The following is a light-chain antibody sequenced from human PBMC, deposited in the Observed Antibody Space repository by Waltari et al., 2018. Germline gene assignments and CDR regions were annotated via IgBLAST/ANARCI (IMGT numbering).Light chain of an antibody. Sequence: DAVMTQSPLSLPVTLGQPASISCMSSQSLVSSDGNTYLSWFQQRPGQSPRRLIYTVSNRDSGVPDRFSGSGSGTDFTLKISRVEAEDVGVYYCMQATYRPWTFGQGTKVEIK. CDR3: MQATYRPWT. V-gene: IGKV2-30*01. CDR1: QSLVSSDGNTY. J-gene: IGKJ1*01. CDR2: TVS.